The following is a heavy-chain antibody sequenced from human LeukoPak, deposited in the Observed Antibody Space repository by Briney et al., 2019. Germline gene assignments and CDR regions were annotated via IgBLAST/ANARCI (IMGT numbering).Heavy chain of an antibody. CDR1: GYTLTGYY. J-gene: IGHJ4*02. CDR2: INPYSGGT. Sequence: ASVKVSCKASGYTLTGYYMHWVRQAPGQGLEWMGGINPYSGGTNYAQKFQGRVTMTRDTSISTAYMELSSLRSDDTAVYYCARGREGDYVIMKDIDYWGQGTLVTVSS. V-gene: IGHV1-2*02. CDR3: ARGREGDYVIMKDIDY. D-gene: IGHD3-16*01.